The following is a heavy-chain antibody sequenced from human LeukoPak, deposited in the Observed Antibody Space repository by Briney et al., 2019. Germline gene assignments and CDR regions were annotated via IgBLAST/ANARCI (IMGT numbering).Heavy chain of an antibody. CDR3: ARISDIVVVPAAMGYFAY. D-gene: IGHD2-2*01. CDR1: GGTFSSYA. CDR2: IIPIFGTA. Sequence: SVTVSCKASGGTFSSYAISWVRQAPGQGLEWMGGIIPIFGTANYAQKFQGRVTITADESTSPAYMELSSLRSEDTAVYYCARISDIVVVPAAMGYFAYWGQGTLATAPS. J-gene: IGHJ4*02. V-gene: IGHV1-69*13.